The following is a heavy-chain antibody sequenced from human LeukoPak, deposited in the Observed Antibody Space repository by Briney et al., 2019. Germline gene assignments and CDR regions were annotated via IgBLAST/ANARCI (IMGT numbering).Heavy chain of an antibody. V-gene: IGHV5-51*01. CDR3: ARRSAEVRGVIGY. D-gene: IGHD3-10*01. CDR2: IYPGDSDT. Sequence: GESLKISCKGSGYSFTSYWIGWVRQMPGKGLEWMGIIYPGDSDTRYNPSFQGQVTISADKSISTAYLQWSSLKASDSAMYYCARRSAEVRGVIGYWGQGTLVTASS. CDR1: GYSFTSYW. J-gene: IGHJ4*02.